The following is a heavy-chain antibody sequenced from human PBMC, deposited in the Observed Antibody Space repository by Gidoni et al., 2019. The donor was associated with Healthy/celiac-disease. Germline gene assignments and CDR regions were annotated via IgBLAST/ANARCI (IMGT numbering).Heavy chain of an antibody. Sequence: QVQLVASGGGVVQPGRSLRLSWAASGFTFSSYGMHWVRQDPGKGLEWVAVIWYDGSNKYYADALKGRFTISRDNSKNTLYLQMNSLRAEDTAVYYCVPEATVTPLHSWGQGTLVTVSS. CDR1: GFTFSSYG. J-gene: IGHJ4*02. CDR3: VPEATVTPLHS. V-gene: IGHV3-33*01. D-gene: IGHD4-17*01. CDR2: IWYDGSNK.